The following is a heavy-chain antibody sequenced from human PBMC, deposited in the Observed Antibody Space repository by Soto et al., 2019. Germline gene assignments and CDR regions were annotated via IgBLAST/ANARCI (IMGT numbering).Heavy chain of an antibody. D-gene: IGHD1-1*01. V-gene: IGHV3-23*01. CDR3: AKDRQQSRYNGLDV. J-gene: IGHJ6*02. Sequence: EAQLLESGGGLIQPGGSLTLSCAASGFTFSDYAMSWVRQAPGKGLEWVSAISDSGDTTNYVDSVKGRFTISRDNSRNTLDLQMNSLRVEETAVYYCAKDRQQSRYNGLDVWGQGTTVTVSS. CDR2: ISDSGDTT. CDR1: GFTFSDYA.